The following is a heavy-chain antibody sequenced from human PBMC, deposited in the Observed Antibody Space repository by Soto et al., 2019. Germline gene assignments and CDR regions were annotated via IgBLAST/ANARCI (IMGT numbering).Heavy chain of an antibody. CDR3: ASADLSYYYYYMDV. J-gene: IGHJ6*03. Sequence: GESLKISCAASGFTVSSNYMSWVRQAPGKGLEWVSVIYSGGSTYYADSVKGRFTISRHNSKNTLYLQMNSLRAEDTAVYYCASADLSYYYYYMDVWGKGTTVTVSS. CDR2: IYSGGST. CDR1: GFTVSSNY. V-gene: IGHV3-53*04.